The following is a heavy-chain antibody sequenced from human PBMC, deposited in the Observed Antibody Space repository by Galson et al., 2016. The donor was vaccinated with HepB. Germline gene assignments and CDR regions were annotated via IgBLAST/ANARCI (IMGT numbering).Heavy chain of an antibody. CDR1: GFTFSIHD. V-gene: IGHV3-13*01. CDR2: IETAGDT. CDR3: ARGKSLLTMPWNYGLDV. D-gene: IGHD4/OR15-4a*01. J-gene: IGHJ6*04. Sequence: SLRLSCAASGFTFSIHDMHWVRQAPGKGLEWVSAIETAGDTYYADSVKGRFTISRENAKNSLYLQMNSLRAGDTAGYYCARGKSLLTMPWNYGLDVWGKGTTVSVSS.